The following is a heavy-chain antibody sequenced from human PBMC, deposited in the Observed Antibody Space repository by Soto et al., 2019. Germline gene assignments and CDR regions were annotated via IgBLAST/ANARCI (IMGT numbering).Heavy chain of an antibody. CDR3: ARDPPFSGILRGTPLMDV. CDR1: GYSFTTHG. V-gene: IGHV1-18*04. D-gene: IGHD4-17*01. Sequence: QVQLVQSEAEVRKPGASVKVSCKASGYSFTTHGISWVRRAPGHGLEWMGWISAYDGDTHYVQRFQGRLTMTTDTSTSTAYMELRSLTSDDTAVYSCARDPPFSGILRGTPLMDVWGQGTTVTVSS. CDR2: ISAYDGDT. J-gene: IGHJ6*02.